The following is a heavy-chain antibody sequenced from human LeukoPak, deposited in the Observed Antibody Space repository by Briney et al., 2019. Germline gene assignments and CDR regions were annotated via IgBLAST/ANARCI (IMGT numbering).Heavy chain of an antibody. CDR1: GFTFSSYS. D-gene: IGHD3-9*01. J-gene: IGHJ3*02. CDR3: AKALAYDILTGYYVDAFDI. CDR2: ISSSSSYI. V-gene: IGHV3-21*04. Sequence: GGSLRLSCAASGFTFSSYSMNWVRQAPGKGLEWVSSISSSSSYIYYADSVKGRFTISRDNAKNSLYLQMNSLRAEDTALYYCAKALAYDILTGYYVDAFDIWGQGTMVTVSS.